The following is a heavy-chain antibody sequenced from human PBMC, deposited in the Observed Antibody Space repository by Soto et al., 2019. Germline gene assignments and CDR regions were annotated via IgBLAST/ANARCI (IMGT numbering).Heavy chain of an antibody. J-gene: IGHJ4*02. CDR1: GYSISSGCY. D-gene: IGHD6-13*01. Sequence: SETLSLTCAVSGYSISSGCYWGWIRQPPGKGLECLGTTYYGASSYYNPSLRGRITILLDASTNQLSLKLSSATAADTAVYFCVRVAGSASWYETDSWGQGILVTVSS. CDR3: VRVAGSASWYETDS. V-gene: IGHV4-38-2*01. CDR2: TYYGASS.